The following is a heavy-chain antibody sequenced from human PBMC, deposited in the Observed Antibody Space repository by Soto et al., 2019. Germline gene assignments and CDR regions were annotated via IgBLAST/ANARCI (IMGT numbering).Heavy chain of an antibody. D-gene: IGHD6-19*01. Sequence: PGGSLRLSCAASGFTFSTYAMIWVRQAPGEGLEWVSSITGSGDSTYLADSVKGRFTISRDNSKNTLYVQMNHLRADDTAVYYCAKGSSASRPYYFDYWGQGTLVTVSS. CDR1: GFTFSTYA. V-gene: IGHV3-23*01. CDR3: AKGSSASRPYYFDY. CDR2: ITGSGDST. J-gene: IGHJ4*02.